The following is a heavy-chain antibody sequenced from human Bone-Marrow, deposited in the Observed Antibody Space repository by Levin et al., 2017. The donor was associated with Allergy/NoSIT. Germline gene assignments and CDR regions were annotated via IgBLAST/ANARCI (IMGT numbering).Heavy chain of an antibody. V-gene: IGHV3-30*04. J-gene: IGHJ6*02. CDR3: VRAEYSSSSGDYYYFGMDV. D-gene: IGHD6-6*01. CDR1: GFTLSSYA. Sequence: QAGGSLRLSCAASGFTLSSYAMHWVRQAPGKGLEWVAVISYDGRNKYYADSVKGRLTISRDKSKNTVYMQMNSLRAEDTAVYYCVRAEYSSSSGDYYYFGMDVWGQGTTVTVSS. CDR2: ISYDGRNK.